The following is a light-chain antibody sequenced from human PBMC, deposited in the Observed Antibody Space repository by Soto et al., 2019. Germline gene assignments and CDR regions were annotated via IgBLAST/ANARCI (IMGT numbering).Light chain of an antibody. CDR2: YKSDSDK. V-gene: IGLV5-45*01. CDR3: MIWHSSDVV. J-gene: IGLJ2*01. Sequence: QLVLTQPASLSASPGASASLTCTLRSGINVGTYRIYWYQQQPGSPPQYLLRYKSDSDKQQGSGVPSRFSGSKDASANAGIFLISGLQSEDEADYYCMIWHSSDVVFGGGTKLTVL. CDR1: SGINVGTYR.